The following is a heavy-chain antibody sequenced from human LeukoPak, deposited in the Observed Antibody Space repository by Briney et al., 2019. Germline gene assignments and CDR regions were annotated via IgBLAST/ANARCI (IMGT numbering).Heavy chain of an antibody. CDR2: INPNSGGT. CDR1: GYTFTGYY. CDR3: ARDTTMITYWFDP. Sequence: ASVKISRKASGYTFTGYYMDWVRQAPGQGLEWMGWINPNSGGTNSAQKFQGRVTMTRDTSISTAYMELNRLRSDDTGVYYCARDTTMITYWFDPWGKGTLVTASS. D-gene: IGHD3-22*01. J-gene: IGHJ5*02. V-gene: IGHV1-2*02.